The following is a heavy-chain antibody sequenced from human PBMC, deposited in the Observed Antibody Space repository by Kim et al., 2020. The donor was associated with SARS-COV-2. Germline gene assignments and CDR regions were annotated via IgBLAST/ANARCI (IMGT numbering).Heavy chain of an antibody. J-gene: IGHJ4*02. Sequence: STNYNPSLTSRVTISVDTSKNQFSLKLSSVTAADTAVYYCARAAWRTLDYWGQGTLVTVSS. CDR3: ARAAWRTLDY. CDR2: ST. D-gene: IGHD1-1*01. V-gene: IGHV4-34*01.